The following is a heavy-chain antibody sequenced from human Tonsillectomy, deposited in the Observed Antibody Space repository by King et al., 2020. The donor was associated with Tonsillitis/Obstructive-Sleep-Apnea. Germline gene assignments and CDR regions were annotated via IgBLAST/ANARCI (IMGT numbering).Heavy chain of an antibody. J-gene: IGHJ2*01. CDR2: ISWNSGSM. V-gene: IGHV3-9*01. CDR3: AKDLYSSGWYDSAGFDL. CDR1: GFIFDDNA. Sequence: VQLVESGGGLVQPGRSLRLSCAGSGFIFDDNAMHWVRQAPGKGLEWVSGISWNSGSMGYADSVKGRFTISRDNAKNSLYLQMNSLRVEDTALYYCAKDLYSSGWYDSAGFDLWGRGILVTVSS. D-gene: IGHD6-19*01.